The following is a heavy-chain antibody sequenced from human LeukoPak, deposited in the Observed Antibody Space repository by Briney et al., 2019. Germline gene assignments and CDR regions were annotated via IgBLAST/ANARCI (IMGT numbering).Heavy chain of an antibody. CDR1: GGSISSGDSY. D-gene: IGHD3-22*01. CDR3: ARAGQYYYDSAGYFPDY. CDR2: IYYSGST. J-gene: IGHJ4*02. V-gene: IGHV4-30-4*01. Sequence: SETLSLTCTVSGGSISSGDSYWSWIRQPPGKGLEWIGSIYYSGSTYYNPSLKSRVTISVDTSKNEFSLKLSSVTAADTAVYYCARAGQYYYDSAGYFPDYWGQGTLVTVSS.